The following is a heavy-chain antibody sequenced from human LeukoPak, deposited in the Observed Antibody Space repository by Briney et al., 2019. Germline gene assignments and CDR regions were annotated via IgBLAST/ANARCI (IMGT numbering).Heavy chain of an antibody. CDR1: GFTFSNAW. J-gene: IGHJ6*02. D-gene: IGHD6-13*01. CDR3: TTEPIAAAGTAPYYYYYYGMDV. CDR2: IKSKTDGGTT. Sequence: MPGGSLRLSCAASGFTFSNAWMNWVRQAPGKGLEWVGRIKSKTDGGTTDYAAPVKGRFTISRDDSKNTLYLQMNSLKTEDTAVYYCTTEPIAAAGTAPYYYYYYGMDVWGQGTTVTVSS. V-gene: IGHV3-15*07.